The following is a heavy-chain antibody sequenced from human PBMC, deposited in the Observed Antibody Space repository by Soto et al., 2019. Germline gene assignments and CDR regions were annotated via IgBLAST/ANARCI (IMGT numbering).Heavy chain of an antibody. D-gene: IGHD3-22*01. Sequence: TSETLSLTCTVSGGSISSYYWSWIRQPPGKGLEWIGYIYYSGSTNYNPSLKSRVTISVDTSKNQFSLKLSSVTAADTAVYYCARDLYYDSSGYYYGWFDPWGQGTLVTVSS. CDR2: IYYSGST. J-gene: IGHJ5*02. CDR1: GGSISSYY. CDR3: ARDLYYDSSGYYYGWFDP. V-gene: IGHV4-59*01.